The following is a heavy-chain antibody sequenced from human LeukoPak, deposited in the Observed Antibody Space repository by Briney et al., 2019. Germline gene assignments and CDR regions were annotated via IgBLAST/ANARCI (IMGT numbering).Heavy chain of an antibody. V-gene: IGHV1-2*06. CDR2: INPNSGGT. CDR3: ARSLYYYDSSGYLS. D-gene: IGHD3-22*01. CDR1: GYTFTGYY. J-gene: IGHJ3*01. Sequence: ASVKVSCKASGYTFTGYYMHWVRQAPGQGLEWMGRINPNSGGTNYAQKFQGRVTMTRDTSTSTAYIELSRLRSDDTAVYYCARSLYYYDSSGYLSWGQGTMVTVSS.